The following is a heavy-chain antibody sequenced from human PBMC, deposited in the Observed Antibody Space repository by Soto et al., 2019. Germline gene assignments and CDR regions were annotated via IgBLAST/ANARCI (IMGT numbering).Heavy chain of an antibody. D-gene: IGHD5-18*01. Sequence: QVQLVQSGAEVKKPGSSVKVSCKASGGTFSSYAISWVRQAPGQGLEWMGGIIPIFGTANYAQKFQGRVTITADESTSTAYMELSSLGSEDTAVYYCARVPPWKDTAMAKRTWFDPWGQGTLVTVSS. J-gene: IGHJ5*02. V-gene: IGHV1-69*01. CDR1: GGTFSSYA. CDR3: ARVPPWKDTAMAKRTWFDP. CDR2: IIPIFGTA.